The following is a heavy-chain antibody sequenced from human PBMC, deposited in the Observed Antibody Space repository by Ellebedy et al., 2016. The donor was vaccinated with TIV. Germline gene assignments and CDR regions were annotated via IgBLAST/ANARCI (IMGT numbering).Heavy chain of an antibody. CDR1: GYTFTSYG. Sequence: ASVKVSXKASGYTFTSYGISWVRQAPGQGLEWMGWISAYNGNTNYAQKLQGRVTMTTDTSTSTAYMELRSLRSDDTAVYYCARARRQQLVRAWFDPWGQGTLVTVSS. J-gene: IGHJ5*02. V-gene: IGHV1-18*01. CDR2: ISAYNGNT. D-gene: IGHD6-13*01. CDR3: ARARRQQLVRAWFDP.